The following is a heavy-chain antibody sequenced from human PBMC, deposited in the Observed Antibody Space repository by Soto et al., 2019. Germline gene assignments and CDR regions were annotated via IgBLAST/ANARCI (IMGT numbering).Heavy chain of an antibody. CDR2: IRSRRYGATT. D-gene: IGHD2-15*01. CDR1: GFTFGDHG. Sequence: GGSLRLSXATSGFTFGDHGMSWVRQAPGKGLDWVGFIRSRRYGATTDYAASVKGRFFISRDDFKSIAFLQMNNLETEDTAVYYCPRAPLRCSGGSCYSADAWGQGTLVTVSS. J-gene: IGHJ5*02. CDR3: PRAPLRCSGGSCYSADA. V-gene: IGHV3-49*04.